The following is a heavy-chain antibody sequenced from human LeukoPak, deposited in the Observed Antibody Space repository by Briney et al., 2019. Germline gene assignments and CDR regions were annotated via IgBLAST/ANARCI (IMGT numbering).Heavy chain of an antibody. V-gene: IGHV1-46*01. D-gene: IGHD4-23*01. CDR3: TREASGGYFDY. Sequence: ASVKVSCKASGYTFSSYYMHWVRQAPGQGLEWVGLINPTGDSTNYAQNFRGRVTMTRNTSTSTVYMDLSSLRSEDTAVYYCTREASGGYFDYWGQGTLVTVSS. CDR1: GYTFSSYY. CDR2: INPTGDST. J-gene: IGHJ4*02.